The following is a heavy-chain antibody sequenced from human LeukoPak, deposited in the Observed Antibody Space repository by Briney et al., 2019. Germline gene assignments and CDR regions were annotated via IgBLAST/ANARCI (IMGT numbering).Heavy chain of an antibody. D-gene: IGHD2-2*01. CDR1: GFPISTYA. Sequence: GGSLRLSCGASGFPISTYAMSWVRQAPGKGLEWVSSIRSSDGSTYYADSVKGRFAISRDNSKNTLYLQMNSLRAEDTAAYYCTKKYSSSAYDYWGQGTLLTVSS. J-gene: IGHJ4*02. CDR3: TKKYSSSAYDY. CDR2: IRSSDGST. V-gene: IGHV3-23*01.